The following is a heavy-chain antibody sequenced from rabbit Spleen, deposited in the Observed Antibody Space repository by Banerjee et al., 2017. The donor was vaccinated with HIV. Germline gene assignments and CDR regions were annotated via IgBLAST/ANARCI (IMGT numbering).Heavy chain of an antibody. J-gene: IGHJ6*01. CDR1: GFSFNSGYD. CDR3: ARDSGTSFSTYGMDL. D-gene: IGHD8-1*01. CDR2: AYAGSSGST. V-gene: IGHV1S40*01. Sequence: QSLEESGGGLVKPGASLTLTCKASGFSFNSGYDMCWVRQAPGKGLEWVACAYAGSSGSTYSATWANGRFTISKTSSTTVTLQMTSLTVADTATYFCARDSGTSFSTYGMDLWGPGTLVTVS.